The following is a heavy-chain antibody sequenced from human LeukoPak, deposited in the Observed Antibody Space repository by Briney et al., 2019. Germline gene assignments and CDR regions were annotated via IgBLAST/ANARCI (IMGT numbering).Heavy chain of an antibody. CDR3: ATELDYDSSGYYSLFDY. Sequence: SQTLSLTCTVSGGSISSGSYYWSWIRQPAGKGLEWIGRIYTSGSTNYNPSLKSRVTISVDTSKNQFSLKLSSVTAADTAVYYCATELDYDSSGYYSLFDYWGQGTLVTVSS. V-gene: IGHV4-61*02. D-gene: IGHD3-22*01. CDR2: IYTSGST. J-gene: IGHJ4*02. CDR1: GGSISSGSYY.